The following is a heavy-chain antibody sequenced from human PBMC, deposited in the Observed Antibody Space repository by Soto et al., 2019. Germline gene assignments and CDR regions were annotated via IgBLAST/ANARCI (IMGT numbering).Heavy chain of an antibody. Sequence: GASVKGSCKASGFTFTSSAMQWVRQARGQRLEWIGWIVVGSGNTKSAQKFQERVTITRDMSTSTAYMELSSLRSEDTAVYYCAADRHSGSTSPVRLWFDPWGQGTLVTVSS. V-gene: IGHV1-58*02. J-gene: IGHJ5*02. CDR1: GFTFTSSA. CDR2: IVVGSGNT. D-gene: IGHD2-2*01. CDR3: AADRHSGSTSPVRLWFDP.